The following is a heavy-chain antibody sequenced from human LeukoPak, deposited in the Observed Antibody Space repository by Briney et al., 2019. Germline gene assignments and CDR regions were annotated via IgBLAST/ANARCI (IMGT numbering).Heavy chain of an antibody. V-gene: IGHV3-23*01. Sequence: GGSLRLSCAASGFTFSSYAMSWVRQAPGKGLEGVSAISGSGGSTYYADSVKGRFTISRENSKNTVYLQMNSLRAEDTAVYYCAKDQPSIAARPPSWGQGTLVTVSS. CDR2: ISGSGGST. D-gene: IGHD6-6*01. CDR3: AKDQPSIAARPPS. CDR1: GFTFSSYA. J-gene: IGHJ5*02.